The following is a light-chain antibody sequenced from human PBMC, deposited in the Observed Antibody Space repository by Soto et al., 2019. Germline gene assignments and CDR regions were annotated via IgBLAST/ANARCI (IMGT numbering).Light chain of an antibody. J-gene: IGKJ2*01. CDR3: QQSFSTPPT. CDR2: DAS. Sequence: DIQMTQSPSSLSASVGDRVTITCRASQTISRFLNWYQWKPGKAPKFLIHDASNLQSGVPTRFSGSGSGTDFILTISSLQPEDFATYYCQQSFSTPPTFGQGTKLEIK. CDR1: QTISRF. V-gene: IGKV1-39*01.